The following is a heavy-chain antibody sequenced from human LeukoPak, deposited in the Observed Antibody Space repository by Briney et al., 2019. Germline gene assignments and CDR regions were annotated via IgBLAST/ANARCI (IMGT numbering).Heavy chain of an antibody. CDR3: ARTNQISETAFDI. CDR1: GGSFSTYY. Sequence: PSETLSLTCTVSGGSFSTYYWSWIRQPPGKGLEWIGYIYDSGRTNYNPSLKSRVTISVDTSKNQFSLKLSSVTAADTAMYYCARTNQISETAFDIWGQGTMVIVSS. D-gene: IGHD1-14*01. V-gene: IGHV4-59*01. CDR2: IYDSGRT. J-gene: IGHJ3*02.